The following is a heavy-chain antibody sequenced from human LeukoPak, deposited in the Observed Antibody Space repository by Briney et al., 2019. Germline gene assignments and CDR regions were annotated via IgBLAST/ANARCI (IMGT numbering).Heavy chain of an antibody. CDR2: ISGSGGST. CDR1: GFTFSSYA. J-gene: IGHJ4*02. Sequence: GGSPRLSCAASGFTFSSYAMSWVRQAPGKGLEWVSAISGSGGSTYYADSVKGRFTISRDNSKNTLYLQMNSLRAEDTAVYYCAKDYSSSWLFDYWGQGTLVTVSS. CDR3: AKDYSSSWLFDY. V-gene: IGHV3-23*01. D-gene: IGHD6-13*01.